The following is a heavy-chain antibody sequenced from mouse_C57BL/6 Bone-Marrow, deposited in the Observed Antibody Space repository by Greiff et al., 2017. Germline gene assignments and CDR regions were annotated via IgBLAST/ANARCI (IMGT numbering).Heavy chain of an antibody. V-gene: IGHV5-12*01. CDR2: ISNGGGST. J-gene: IGHJ3*01. CDR3: ARHDGNAWFAY. CDR1: GFTFSDYY. Sequence: EVHLVESGGGLVQPGGSLKLSCAASGFTFSDYYMYWVRQTPEKRLEWVAYISNGGGSTYYPDTVKGRFTISRDNAKNTLYLQMSRLKSEDTAMYYCARHDGNAWFAYWGQGTLVTVSA. D-gene: IGHD2-1*01.